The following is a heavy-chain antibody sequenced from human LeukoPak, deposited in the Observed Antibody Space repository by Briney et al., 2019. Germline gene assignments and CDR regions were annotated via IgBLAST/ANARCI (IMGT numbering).Heavy chain of an antibody. J-gene: IGHJ4*02. CDR2: FDPEDGET. V-gene: IGHV1-24*01. D-gene: IGHD3-3*01. CDR1: GYTLTELS. Sequence: ASVKVSCKVSGYTLTELSMHWLRQAPGKGLEWMGGFDPEDGETIYAQKSQGRVTMTEDTSTDTAYMELSSLRSEDTAVYYCATDQRFLEWLFNYWGQGTLVTVSS. CDR3: ATDQRFLEWLFNY.